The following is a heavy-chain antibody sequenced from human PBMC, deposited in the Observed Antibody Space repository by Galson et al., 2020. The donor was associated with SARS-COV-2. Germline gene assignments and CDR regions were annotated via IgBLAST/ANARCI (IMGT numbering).Heavy chain of an antibody. CDR3: ARDGFYFDSSGKDP. V-gene: IGHV4-39*07. J-gene: IGHJ5*02. CDR2: VYFGGTT. D-gene: IGHD3-22*01. Sequence: SETLSLTCTVSGGSISSGSFYWGWIRQPPGKGLEWIGNVYFGGTTDYNPSFKSRVTISIDLSKNQFSLKLRSVTAADTAVYYCARDGFYFDSSGKDPWGQGTLVTVS. CDR1: GGSISSGSFY.